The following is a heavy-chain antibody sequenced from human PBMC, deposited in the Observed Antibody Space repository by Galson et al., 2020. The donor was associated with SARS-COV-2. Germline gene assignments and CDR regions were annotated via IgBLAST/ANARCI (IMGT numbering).Heavy chain of an antibody. CDR2: IYYSGST. D-gene: IGHD6-13*01. J-gene: IGHJ4*02. CDR1: GGSISSSSYY. V-gene: IGHV4-39*07. Sequence: AGSLSLTCTVSGGSISSSSYYWGWIRQPPGKGLEWIGSIYYSGSTYYNPSLKSRVTISVDTSKNQFSLKLSPVTAADTAVYYCARDRQAAAGSHFDYWGQGTLVTVSS. CDR3: ARDRQAAAGSHFDY.